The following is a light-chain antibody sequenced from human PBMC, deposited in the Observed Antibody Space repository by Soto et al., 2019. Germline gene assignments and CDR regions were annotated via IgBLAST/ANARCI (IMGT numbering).Light chain of an antibody. CDR3: GSWDSSLSAGL. J-gene: IGLJ1*01. Sequence: VLTQPPSVSAAPGRKVTISCSGSSSNIANNYVSWYQQLPGTAPKLLIYDNSKRPSGIPDRFSGSKSGTSATLGITGLQTGDEADYYCGSWDSSLSAGLFGTGTKVTVL. V-gene: IGLV1-51*01. CDR1: SSNIANNY. CDR2: DNS.